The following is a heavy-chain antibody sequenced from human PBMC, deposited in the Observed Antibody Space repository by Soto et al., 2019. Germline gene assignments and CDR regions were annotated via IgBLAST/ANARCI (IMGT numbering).Heavy chain of an antibody. CDR2: IYTAGGT. CDR1: GFTVSNTY. CDR3: ARALPVAKGGFDP. J-gene: IGHJ5*02. V-gene: IGHV3-53*01. Sequence: GGSLRLSCAASGFTVSNTYMTWVRQPPGKGLECVSVIYTAGGTNYADSVKGRSIISRDNSKNALYLQMNSLRAEDTAVYYCARALPVAKGGFDPWGQGTLVTVSS. D-gene: IGHD2-2*01.